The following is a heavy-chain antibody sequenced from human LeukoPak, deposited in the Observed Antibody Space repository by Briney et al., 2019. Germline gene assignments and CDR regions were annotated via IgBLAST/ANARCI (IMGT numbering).Heavy chain of an antibody. CDR2: ISSRSSDI. D-gene: IGHD3-3*01. V-gene: IGHV3-21*01. Sequence: GGSLRLSCAASGFTFSSYAMSWVRQAPGKGLEWVSSISSRSSDIYYADSVKGRFTISRDNAKYSLDLQMNSLRAEDTAVYYCARATPLRFLEYYFYYMDVWGKGTTVTVSS. CDR3: ARATPLRFLEYYFYYMDV. J-gene: IGHJ6*03. CDR1: GFTFSSYA.